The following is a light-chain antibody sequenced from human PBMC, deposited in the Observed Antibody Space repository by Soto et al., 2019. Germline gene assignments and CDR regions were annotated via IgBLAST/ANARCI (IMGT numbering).Light chain of an antibody. J-gene: IGLJ2*01. Sequence: QSALTQPASVSGSPGQSITISCTGSSSDIGSYNLVSWYQKEPGKAPKLVIYEAYKRPSGVSARFSGSKSGNTASLTISGLQAEDEADYYCSSYAGTRTYVVFGGGTNVTVL. CDR3: SSYAGTRTYVV. V-gene: IGLV2-23*01. CDR2: EAY. CDR1: SSDIGSYNL.